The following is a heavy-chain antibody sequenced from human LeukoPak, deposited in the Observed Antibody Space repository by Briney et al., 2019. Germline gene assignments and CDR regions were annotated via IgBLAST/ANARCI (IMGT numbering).Heavy chain of an antibody. D-gene: IGHD5-12*01. J-gene: IGHJ4*02. CDR1: GFAFSGYW. CDR3: ARSDSGQIDF. CDR2: INSDGSGT. Sequence: GGSLRLSCAASGFAFSGYWMHWVRQAPEKRLMWVSRINSDGSGTNYADSVKGRFTISRDNAKNILYLQMNSLGAEDAAVYYCARSDSGQIDFWGQGTLVTVSS. V-gene: IGHV3-74*01.